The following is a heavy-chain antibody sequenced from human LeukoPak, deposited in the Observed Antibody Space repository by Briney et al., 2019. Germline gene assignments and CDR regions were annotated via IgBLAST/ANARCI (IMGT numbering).Heavy chain of an antibody. V-gene: IGHV3-15*07. J-gene: IGHJ6*02. CDR1: GFTFSNAW. CDR2: IKSKTDGGTT. Sequence: GSLRLSFAASGFTFSNAWMNWVRQAPGKGLEGVGRIKSKTDGGTTDYAAPVKGRFTISRDDSKNTLYLQMNSLKTEDTAVYYCTKRYDFWSGPIKYYYGMDVWGQGTTVTVSS. CDR3: TKRYDFWSGPIKYYYGMDV. D-gene: IGHD3-3*01.